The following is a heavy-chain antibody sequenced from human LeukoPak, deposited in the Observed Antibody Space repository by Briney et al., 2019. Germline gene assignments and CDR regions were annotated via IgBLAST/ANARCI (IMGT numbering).Heavy chain of an antibody. D-gene: IGHD3-10*01. CDR2: ISYDGSNK. J-gene: IGHJ4*02. Sequence: GGSLRLSCAASGFTFSSYAMHWVRQAPGKGLEWVAAISYDGSNKYYADSVKGRFTISRDNSKNTLYLQMNSLRAEDTAVYYCARDGLADGYYYGSGSYLDYWGQGTLVTVSS. CDR3: ARDGLADGYYYGSGSYLDY. CDR1: GFTFSSYA. V-gene: IGHV3-30*04.